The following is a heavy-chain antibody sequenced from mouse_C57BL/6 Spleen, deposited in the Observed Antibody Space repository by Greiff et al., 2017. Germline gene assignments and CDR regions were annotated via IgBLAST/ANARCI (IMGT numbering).Heavy chain of an antibody. Sequence: VQLQQSGPELVKPGASVKISCKASGYSFTDYNMNWVKQSNGKSLEWIGVINPNYGTTSYNQKFKGKATLTVDQSSSTAYMQLNSLTSEDSAVYYCVPDGNYVDYYAMDYWGQGTSVTVSS. CDR3: VPDGNYVDYYAMDY. D-gene: IGHD2-1*01. CDR2: INPNYGTT. V-gene: IGHV1-39*01. CDR1: GYSFTDYN. J-gene: IGHJ4*01.